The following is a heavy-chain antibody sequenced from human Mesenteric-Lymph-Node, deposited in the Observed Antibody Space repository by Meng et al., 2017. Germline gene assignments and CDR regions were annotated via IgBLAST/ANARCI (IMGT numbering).Heavy chain of an antibody. D-gene: IGHD6-19*01. J-gene: IGHJ4*02. CDR2: INWNGGST. CDR3: ARVSQWLVGPGGSDY. CDR1: GFTFDDYA. Sequence: GGSLRLSCAASGFTFDDYAMHWVRQAPGKGLEWVSGINWNGGSTGYADSVKGRFTISRDNAKNSLYLQMNSLRAEDTALYYCARVSQWLVGPGGSDYWGQGTLVTVSS. V-gene: IGHV3-20*04.